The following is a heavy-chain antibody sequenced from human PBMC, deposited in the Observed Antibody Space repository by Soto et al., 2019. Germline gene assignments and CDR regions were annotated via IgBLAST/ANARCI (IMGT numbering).Heavy chain of an antibody. CDR2: IYYSGST. Sequence: WETVSLTCTFSVVSISSSSYYCGWIRQPPWKGLEWIGSIYYSGSTYYNPSLKSRVTISVDTSKNQFSLKLSSVTAADTAVYYCASRRYMVRGVNDAFHIWGQGLMANVS. V-gene: IGHV4-39*01. CDR3: ASRRYMVRGVNDAFHI. D-gene: IGHD3-10*01. CDR1: VVSISSSSYY. J-gene: IGHJ3*02.